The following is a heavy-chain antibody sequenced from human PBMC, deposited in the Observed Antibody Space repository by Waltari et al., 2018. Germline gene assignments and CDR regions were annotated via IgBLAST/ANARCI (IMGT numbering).Heavy chain of an antibody. CDR1: GGTFSSYA. V-gene: IGHV1-69*05. J-gene: IGHJ4*02. Sequence: QVQLVQSGAEVKKPGSSVKVSCKASGGTFSSYAISWVRQAPGQGLEWMGGIIPIFGTTNYAQKFQGRVTITTDESTSTAYMELRSLRSDDTAVYYCARDSSGWYLGSYYFDYWGQGTLVTVSS. CDR2: IIPIFGTT. CDR3: ARDSSGWYLGSYYFDY. D-gene: IGHD6-19*01.